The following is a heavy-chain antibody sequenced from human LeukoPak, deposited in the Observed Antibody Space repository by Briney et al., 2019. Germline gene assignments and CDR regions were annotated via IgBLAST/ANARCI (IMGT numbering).Heavy chain of an antibody. J-gene: IGHJ4*02. CDR3: ARLGTGPFDY. Sequence: GGSLSLSCAASGFTFSDHHMDWVRQAPGKGLEWVSYISSSGSTIYYADSVKGRFTISRDNAKNSLYLQMNSLRAEDTAVYYCARLGTGPFDYWGKGTLVTVSS. D-gene: IGHD3/OR15-3a*01. V-gene: IGHV3-11*04. CDR2: ISSSGSTI. CDR1: GFTFSDHH.